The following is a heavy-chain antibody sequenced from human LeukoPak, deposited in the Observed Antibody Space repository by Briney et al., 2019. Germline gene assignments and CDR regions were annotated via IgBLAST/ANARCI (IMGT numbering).Heavy chain of an antibody. D-gene: IGHD6-6*01. CDR3: ARIGYSSSSAKGGYYYYYMDV. J-gene: IGHJ6*03. Sequence: SETLSLTCTVSGGSISSHYWSWIRQPPGKGLEWIGYIYYSGSTNYNPSLKSRVTISVDTSKNQFSLKLSSVTAADTAVYYCARIGYSSSSAKGGYYYYYMDVWGKGTTVTVSS. CDR1: GGSISSHY. V-gene: IGHV4-59*11. CDR2: IYYSGST.